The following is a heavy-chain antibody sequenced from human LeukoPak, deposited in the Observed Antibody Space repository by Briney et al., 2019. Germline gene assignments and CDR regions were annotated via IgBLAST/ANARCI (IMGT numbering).Heavy chain of an antibody. CDR1: GFTFSSYV. CDR2: ISGSGGST. J-gene: IGHJ4*02. V-gene: IGHV3-23*01. Sequence: GGSLRLSCAASGFTFSSYVMGWVRQAPGKGLEWVSAISGSGGSTYYADSVKGRFTISRDNAKNSLYLEMNSLRDEDTAVYYCARDLAWGAYWGQGTLVTVSS. CDR3: ARDLAWGAY. D-gene: IGHD4/OR15-4a*01.